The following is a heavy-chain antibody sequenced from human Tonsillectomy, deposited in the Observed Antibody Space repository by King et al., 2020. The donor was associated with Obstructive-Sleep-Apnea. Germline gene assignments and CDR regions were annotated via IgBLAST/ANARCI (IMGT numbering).Heavy chain of an antibody. D-gene: IGHD1-1*01. CDR2: IDHSGST. J-gene: IGHJ3*02. CDR3: ARDGYLTCRIDAFYI. Sequence: QLQESGPGLVKPSETLSLSCTVSAYAISSGYYWGWIRQVPGKGLEWIGSIDHSGSTYSNPSLKSRVTISVDTSKNQFSLNLSSVTAADTAVYYCARDGYLTCRIDAFYIWGQGTMVTVSS. CDR1: AYAISSGYY. V-gene: IGHV4-38-2*02.